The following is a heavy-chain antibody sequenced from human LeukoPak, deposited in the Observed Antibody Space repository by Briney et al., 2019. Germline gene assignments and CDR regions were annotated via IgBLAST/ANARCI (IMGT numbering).Heavy chain of an antibody. J-gene: IGHJ3*02. Sequence: PSETLSLTCTVSGGSISTYYWSWIRQPPGKGLEWIGYIYYSGSTNYNPSLKSRVTISVDTSKNQFSLKLSSVTAADTAVYYCARVKRFRGGYDYEEWDDAFDIWGQGTMVTVSS. D-gene: IGHD5-12*01. CDR2: IYYSGST. CDR1: GGSISTYY. CDR3: ARVKRFRGGYDYEEWDDAFDI. V-gene: IGHV4-59*01.